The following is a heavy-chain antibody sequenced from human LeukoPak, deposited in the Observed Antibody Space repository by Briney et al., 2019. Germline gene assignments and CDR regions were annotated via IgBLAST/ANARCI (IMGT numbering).Heavy chain of an antibody. Sequence: ASVKVSCKASGYTFTGYYMHWVRKAPGQGLEWMGWINPTSGGTNYAQKFQGRVTMTRDTSISTAYMELSRLRSDDTAVYYCARDRAYYDILTGYYTGGGNWFDPWGQGTLVTVSS. CDR3: ARDRAYYDILTGYYTGGGNWFDP. CDR2: INPTSGGT. D-gene: IGHD3-9*01. CDR1: GYTFTGYY. J-gene: IGHJ5*02. V-gene: IGHV1-2*02.